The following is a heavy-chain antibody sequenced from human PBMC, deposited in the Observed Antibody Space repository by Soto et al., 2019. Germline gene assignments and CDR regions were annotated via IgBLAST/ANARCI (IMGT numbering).Heavy chain of an antibody. CDR3: ARDLVGAIETYYYYGMDV. Sequence: GGSLRLSCAASGFTFRIYAMSWVRQVPGKGLEWVSTISDSADSAYYADSVKGRFTISRDNSKNTLYLQMNSLRSDDTAVYYCARDLVGAIETYYYYGMDVWGQGTTVTVSS. J-gene: IGHJ6*02. D-gene: IGHD1-26*01. CDR1: GFTFRIYA. V-gene: IGHV3-23*01. CDR2: ISDSADSA.